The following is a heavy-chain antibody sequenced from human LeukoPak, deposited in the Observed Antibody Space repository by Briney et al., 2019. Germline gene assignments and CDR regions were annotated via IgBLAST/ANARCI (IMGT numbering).Heavy chain of an antibody. D-gene: IGHD3-3*01. CDR1: GGSISSGSYY. V-gene: IGHV4-61*10. J-gene: IGHJ5*02. CDR2: IYYSGST. CDR3: ARETSHGPARFNWFDP. Sequence: PSQTLSLTCTVSGGSISSGSYYWSWIRQPAGKGLEWIGYIYYSGSTNYNPSLKSRVTISVDTSKNQFSLKLSSVTAADTAVYYCARETSHGPARFNWFDPWGQGTLVTVSS.